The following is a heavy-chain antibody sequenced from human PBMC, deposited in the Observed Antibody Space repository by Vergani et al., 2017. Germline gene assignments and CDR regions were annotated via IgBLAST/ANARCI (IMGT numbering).Heavy chain of an antibody. CDR2: ISGSGGST. V-gene: IGHV3-23*01. CDR1: GFTFSSYA. J-gene: IGHJ4*02. CDR3: ARGRRYYDILTGYYTIPYFDY. D-gene: IGHD3-9*01. Sequence: EVQLLESGGGLVQPGGSLRLSCAASGFTFSSYAMSWVRQAPGKGLEWVSAISGSGGSTYYADSVKGRFTISRDNSKNTLYLQMNSLRAEDTAIYYCARGRRYYDILTGYYTIPYFDYWGQGTLVTVSS.